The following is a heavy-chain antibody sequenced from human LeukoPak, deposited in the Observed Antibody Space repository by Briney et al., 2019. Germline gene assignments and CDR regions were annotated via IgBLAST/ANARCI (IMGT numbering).Heavy chain of an antibody. Sequence: ASVTVSCTASGYTFTGYYMHWVRQAPGQGLEWMGRINPNSGGTNYAQKFQGRVTMTRDTSISTAYMELSRLRSDDTAVYYCARGRLTRKPVAATLYYFDYWGQGTLVTVSS. V-gene: IGHV1-2*06. CDR3: ARGRLTRKPVAATLYYFDY. D-gene: IGHD6-19*01. CDR2: INPNSGGT. CDR1: GYTFTGYY. J-gene: IGHJ4*02.